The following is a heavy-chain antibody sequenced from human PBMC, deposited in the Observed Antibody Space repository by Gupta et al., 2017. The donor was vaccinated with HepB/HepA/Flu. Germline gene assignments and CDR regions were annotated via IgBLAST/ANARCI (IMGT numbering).Heavy chain of an antibody. Sequence: QVQLAQSGAEVKTVGDSVKVLCKASGYIFSGYYLHWVRQAPGQGLEWMGWINPKSGGTRSAQKFQGWVTMSRDTSSDTAYVELSRLRSKDTAVYYCVRGRGLGWSLGYAMDVWGQGTTVTVPS. V-gene: IGHV1-2*04. J-gene: IGHJ6*02. CDR3: VRGRGLGWSLGYAMDV. CDR2: INPKSGGT. D-gene: IGHD3-3*01. CDR1: GYIFSGYY.